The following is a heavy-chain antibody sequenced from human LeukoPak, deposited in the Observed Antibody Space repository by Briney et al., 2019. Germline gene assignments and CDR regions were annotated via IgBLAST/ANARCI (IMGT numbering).Heavy chain of an antibody. J-gene: IGHJ4*02. CDR2: IYTTGST. V-gene: IGHV4-61*02. Sequence: TLSLTCTVSGDSISSGSYYWSWIRQPAGRGLEWIGRIYTTGSTNYNPSLKSRVTISVDTSKNQFSLKLSSVTAADTAVYYCAREPGQLDYWGQGTLVTVSS. D-gene: IGHD1-1*01. CDR1: GDSISSGSYY. CDR3: AREPGQLDY.